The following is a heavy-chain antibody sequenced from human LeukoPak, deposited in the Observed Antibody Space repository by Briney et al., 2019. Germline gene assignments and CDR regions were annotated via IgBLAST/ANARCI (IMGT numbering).Heavy chain of an antibody. CDR3: ASLYSSSWYYFDY. CDR2: IIPILGIA. Sequence: SVKVSCKASGGTFSSYAISWVRQAPGQGLEWMGRIIPILGIANYAQKFQGRVTITADKSTSTAYMELSSLRSEDTAVYYCASLYSSSWYYFDYWGQGTLVTVSS. V-gene: IGHV1-69*04. J-gene: IGHJ4*02. D-gene: IGHD6-13*01. CDR1: GGTFSSYA.